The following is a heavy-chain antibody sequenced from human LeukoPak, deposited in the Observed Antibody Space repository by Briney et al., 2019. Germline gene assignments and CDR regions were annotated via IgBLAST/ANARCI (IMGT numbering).Heavy chain of an antibody. D-gene: IGHD2-2*01. J-gene: IGHJ5*02. CDR2: FYHGGST. V-gene: IGHV4-38-2*02. CDR3: ARRGVVPAKNWFDP. CDR1: GYSISTGYY. Sequence: PSETLSLTCTVSGYSISTGYYWDWIRPPPGKGLEWIGTFYHGGSTYYNPSLKSRVTISVDTSKNQFSLKLSSVTAADTAVYYCARRGVVPAKNWFDPWGQGTLVTVSS.